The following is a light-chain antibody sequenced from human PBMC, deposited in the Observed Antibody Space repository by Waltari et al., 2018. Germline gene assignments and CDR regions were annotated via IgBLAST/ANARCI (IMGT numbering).Light chain of an antibody. Sequence: EIVLTQSPGTLSLSPGERATLSCRASQSVGSTYLAWYQQKPGQAPSLLIEGASSRATGIPDRFSGSGSGTDFTLTISRLEPEDFAVYYCQQYSRSPRLITFGPGTKVDIK. J-gene: IGKJ3*01. CDR1: QSVGSTY. CDR3: QQYSRSPRLIT. V-gene: IGKV3-20*01. CDR2: GAS.